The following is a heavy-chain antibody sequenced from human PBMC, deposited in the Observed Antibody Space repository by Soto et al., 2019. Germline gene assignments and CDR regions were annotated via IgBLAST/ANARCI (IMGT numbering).Heavy chain of an antibody. CDR1: GYTLTELS. D-gene: IGHD3-22*01. CDR2: FDPEDGET. V-gene: IGHV1-24*01. CDR3: ATGINYYDSSGYYYYFDY. Sequence: QVQLVQSGAEVKKPGASVKVSCKVSGYTLTELSMHWVRQAPGKGLEWMGGFDPEDGETLYAQKFQGRVTMTEDTSTDTAYMELSSLRSEDTAVYYCATGINYYDSSGYYYYFDYWGQGTLVTVSS. J-gene: IGHJ4*02.